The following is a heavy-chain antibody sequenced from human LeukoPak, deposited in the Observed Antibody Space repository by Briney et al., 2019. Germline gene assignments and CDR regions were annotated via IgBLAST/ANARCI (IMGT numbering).Heavy chain of an antibody. J-gene: IGHJ4*01. CDR1: GFTFSSYA. CDR2: ISGSGDST. CDR3: TKVMRGRANFGSGSSLDY. V-gene: IGHV3-23*01. Sequence: GGSLRLSCAASGFTFSSYAMHWVRQAPGKGLEWVSAISGSGDSTYYADSVKGRFTISRDNSKSTLFLEMDSLRVEDSAVYYCTKVMRGRANFGSGSSLDYWGQGTVAPVSP. D-gene: IGHD3-10*01.